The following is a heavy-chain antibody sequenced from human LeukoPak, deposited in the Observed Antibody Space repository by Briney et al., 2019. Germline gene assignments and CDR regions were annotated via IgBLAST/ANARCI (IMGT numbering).Heavy chain of an antibody. CDR3: ASLTTVNPPGYFDY. Sequence: GRSLRLSCAASGFTFYSYSMNWVRQAPGKGLEWVSYISAISNTMYYADSVKGRFTTSRDNAKSSLFLQMNSLRAEDTAVYYCASLTTVNPPGYFDYWGQGTPVIVSS. J-gene: IGHJ4*02. CDR2: ISAISNTM. V-gene: IGHV3-48*01. D-gene: IGHD4-17*01. CDR1: GFTFYSYS.